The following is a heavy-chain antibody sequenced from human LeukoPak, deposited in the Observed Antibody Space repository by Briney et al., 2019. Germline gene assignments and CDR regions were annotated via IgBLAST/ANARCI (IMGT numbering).Heavy chain of an antibody. Sequence: GGSLRLSCAASGFTFSDYYMSWIRQAPGKGLEWISYISSSDSTIYYADSVKGRFTISRDNAENSLYLQMNSLRAEDTAVYYCARVNSGWFAYWFDSWGQGTLVTVSS. J-gene: IGHJ5*01. CDR3: ARVNSGWFAYWFDS. D-gene: IGHD6-19*01. CDR2: ISSSDSTI. V-gene: IGHV3-11*01. CDR1: GFTFSDYY.